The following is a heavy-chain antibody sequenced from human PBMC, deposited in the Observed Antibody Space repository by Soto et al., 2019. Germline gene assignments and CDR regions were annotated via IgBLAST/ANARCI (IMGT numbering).Heavy chain of an antibody. CDR2: IVPIFGVT. CDR3: ARPDERGYSSNHHYYYALDV. J-gene: IGHJ6*02. CDR1: GGNFRSYA. V-gene: IGHV1-69*01. D-gene: IGHD2-21*01. Sequence: QVQLVQSGAELKKPGSSVKVSCKASGGNFRSYAISWVRQSPGQGLEWMGGIVPIFGVTTYAQRFQGRVTITADESTSTAYMELSSLRSDDTAVYYCARPDERGYSSNHHYYYALDVWGQGTTVTVTS.